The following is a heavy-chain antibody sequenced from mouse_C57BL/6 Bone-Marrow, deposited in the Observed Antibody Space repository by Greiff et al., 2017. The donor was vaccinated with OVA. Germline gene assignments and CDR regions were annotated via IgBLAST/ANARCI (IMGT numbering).Heavy chain of an antibody. J-gene: IGHJ4*01. CDR2: IHPNSGST. D-gene: IGHD2-4*01. V-gene: IGHV1-64*01. Sequence: QVQLQQPGAELVKPGASVTLSCKASGYTFTSYWMHWVKQRPGQGLEWIGMIHPNSGSTNYNEKFKSKATLTVDKSSSTAYMQLSSLTSEDSAVYYCARVYDYGYAMDYWGQGTSVTVSS. CDR1: GYTFTSYW. CDR3: ARVYDYGYAMDY.